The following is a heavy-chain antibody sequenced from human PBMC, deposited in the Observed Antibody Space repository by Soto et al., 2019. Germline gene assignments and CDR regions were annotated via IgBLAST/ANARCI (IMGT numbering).Heavy chain of an antibody. Sequence: QVQLQESGPGLVRPSETLYLICNVSGGPISNYYWSWVRQPAGKGLEWVGRIYSDGATHYSPSLKSRVFMSLGMSGNQFSLQVNYVTAADTAVYYCSRVGCSNSNCQTRGMDVWGQGTTVTVSS. V-gene: IGHV4-4*07. CDR3: SRVGCSNSNCQTRGMDV. D-gene: IGHD2-2*01. J-gene: IGHJ6*02. CDR2: IYSDGAT. CDR1: GGPISNYY.